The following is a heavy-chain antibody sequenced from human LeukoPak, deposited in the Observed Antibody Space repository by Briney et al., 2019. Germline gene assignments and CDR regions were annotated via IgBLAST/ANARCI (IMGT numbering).Heavy chain of an antibody. CDR2: INHSGST. CDR1: GGSISSSNW. J-gene: IGHJ5*02. Sequence: SETLSLTCAVSGGSISSSNWWSWIRQPPGKGLEWIGEINHSGSTNYNPSLKSRVTISVDTSKNQFSLKLRSVAAADTAVYYCARTGRILDWFDPWGQGTLVTVSS. D-gene: IGHD2-15*01. CDR3: ARTGRILDWFDP. V-gene: IGHV4-4*02.